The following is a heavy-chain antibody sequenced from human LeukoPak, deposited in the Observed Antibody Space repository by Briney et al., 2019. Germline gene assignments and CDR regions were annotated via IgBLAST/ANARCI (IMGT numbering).Heavy chain of an antibody. CDR3: ARVTSAGWLLWSGYFDY. V-gene: IGHV4-59*01. J-gene: IGHJ4*02. D-gene: IGHD3-3*01. Sequence: PSETLSLTCTVSGGSISSYYWSWIRQPPGKGLEWIGYIYYSGSTNYNPSLKSRVTVSVDTSKNQFSLKLSSVTAADTAVYYCARVTSAGWLLWSGYFDYWGQGTLVTVSS. CDR2: IYYSGST. CDR1: GGSISSYY.